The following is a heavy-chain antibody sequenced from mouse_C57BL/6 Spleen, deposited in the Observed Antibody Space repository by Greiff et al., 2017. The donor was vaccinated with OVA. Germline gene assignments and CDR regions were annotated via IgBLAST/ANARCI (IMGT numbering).Heavy chain of an antibody. CDR3: ARGDYYGSSSFAY. CDR1: GYTFTSYW. J-gene: IGHJ3*01. CDR2: IDPSDSYT. D-gene: IGHD1-1*01. V-gene: IGHV1-50*01. Sequence: QVQLQQPGAELVKPGASVKLSCKASGYTFTSYWMQWVKQRPGQGLEWIGEIDPSDSYTNYNQKFKGKATLTVDTSSRTAYMQLSSLTSEDSAVYYCARGDYYGSSSFAYWGQGTLVTVSA.